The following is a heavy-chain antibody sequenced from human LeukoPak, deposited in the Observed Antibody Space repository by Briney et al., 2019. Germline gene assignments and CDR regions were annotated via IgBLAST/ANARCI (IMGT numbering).Heavy chain of an antibody. CDR3: ARSIPYGTTWYGRSDY. Sequence: GGSLRLSCEASGFTFSSYWMSWVRQAPGKGLEWVANIKPDGTTKFYVDSVKGRFTISRDNALNSLYLQMNSLRAEDTAIYYCARSIPYGTTWYGRSDYWGQGTLVTVSS. D-gene: IGHD6-13*01. CDR1: GFTFSSYW. J-gene: IGHJ4*02. CDR2: IKPDGTTK. V-gene: IGHV3-7*03.